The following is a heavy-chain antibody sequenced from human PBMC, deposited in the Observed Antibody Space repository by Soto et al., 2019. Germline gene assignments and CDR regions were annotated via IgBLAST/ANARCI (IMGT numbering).Heavy chain of an antibody. Sequence: GGSLRLSCAASGFTFSNAWMSWVRQAPGKGLEWVGRIKSKTDGGTTDYAAPGKGRFTISRDDSNNTLYLQMNSLKTGDTAVYYCTWGAGGSDAFDIWGQGTMVTVSS. CDR3: TWGAGGSDAFDI. CDR1: GFTFSNAW. D-gene: IGHD3-16*01. J-gene: IGHJ3*02. CDR2: IKSKTDGGTT. V-gene: IGHV3-15*01.